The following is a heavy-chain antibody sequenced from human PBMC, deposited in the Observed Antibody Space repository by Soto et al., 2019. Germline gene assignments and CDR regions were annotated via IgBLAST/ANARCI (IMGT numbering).Heavy chain of an antibody. D-gene: IGHD2-15*01. V-gene: IGHV3-21*04. J-gene: IGHJ6*02. Sequence: EVQLVESGGGLVKPGGSLRLSCAASGFTFSLYTMTWVRQAPGKGLEWVASISSATSDIYYADSVRGRFTISRDNARNSHYLQTNSTTDKDTASYYCVTLCGRSCYFGVDVWGQGTTVTVSS. CDR3: VTLCGRSCYFGVDV. CDR2: ISSATSDI. CDR1: GFTFSLYT.